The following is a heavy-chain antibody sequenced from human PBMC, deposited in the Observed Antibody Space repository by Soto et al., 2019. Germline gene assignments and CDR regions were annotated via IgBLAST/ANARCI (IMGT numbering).Heavy chain of an antibody. J-gene: IGHJ4*02. CDR1: GFTFSSYS. Sequence: EVQLVESGGGLVKPGGSLRLSCAASGFTFSSYSMNWVRQAPGKGLEWVSSISSSSSYIYYADSVKGRFTISRDNAKNSLYLQMKRLRAEDTAVYYCAREARLRLGELSSVDDWGQGTLVIVSS. CDR2: ISSSSSYI. D-gene: IGHD3-16*02. CDR3: AREARLRLGELSSVDD. V-gene: IGHV3-21*01.